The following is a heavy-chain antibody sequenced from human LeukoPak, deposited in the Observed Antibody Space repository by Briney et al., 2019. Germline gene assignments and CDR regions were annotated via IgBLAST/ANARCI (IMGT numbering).Heavy chain of an antibody. D-gene: IGHD1-26*01. CDR3: AREVVSGSYQRWFDP. CDR2: INAGNGNT. CDR1: GYTFTSYA. J-gene: IGHJ5*02. V-gene: IGHV1-3*01. Sequence: ASVKVSCKASGYTFTSYAVHWVRQAPGQRLEWMGWINAGNGNTKYSQKFQGRVTITRDTSASTAYMELSSLRSEDTAVYYCAREVVSGSYQRWFDPWGQGTLVTVSS.